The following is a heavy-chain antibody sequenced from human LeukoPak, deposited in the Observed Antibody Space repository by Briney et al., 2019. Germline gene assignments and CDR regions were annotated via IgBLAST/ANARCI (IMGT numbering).Heavy chain of an antibody. CDR2: IYYSGST. Sequence: SETLSLTCTVSGGSISSSSYYWSWIRQPPGKGLEWIGYIYYSGSTNYNPSLKSRVTISVDTSKNQFTLKLSSVTAADTAVYYCARGRYGWLPFDYWGQGTLVTVSS. CDR1: GGSISSSSYY. V-gene: IGHV4-61*01. CDR3: ARGRYGWLPFDY. D-gene: IGHD3-16*01. J-gene: IGHJ4*02.